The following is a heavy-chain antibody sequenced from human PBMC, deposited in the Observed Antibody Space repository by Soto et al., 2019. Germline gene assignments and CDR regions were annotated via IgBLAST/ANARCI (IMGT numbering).Heavy chain of an antibody. D-gene: IGHD4-17*01. Sequence: QVQLVQSGAEVKKPGSSVKVSCKASGGTFSSYAISWVRQAPGQGLEWMGGSIPIFGTANYAQKLQGRVTITADESTSTAYMELSSLRSDDTAVYYCAGHLGTTVNTSYYYYYGMDDWGQGTTVTVSS. CDR2: SIPIFGTA. CDR3: AGHLGTTVNTSYYYYYGMDD. CDR1: GGTFSSYA. V-gene: IGHV1-69*01. J-gene: IGHJ6*02.